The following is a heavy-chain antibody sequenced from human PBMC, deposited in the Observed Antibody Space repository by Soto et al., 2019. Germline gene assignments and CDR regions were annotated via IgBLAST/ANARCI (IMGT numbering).Heavy chain of an antibody. Sequence: GESLRLSCAASGFTFSSYGMHWVRQAPGKGLEWVAVISYDGSNKYYADSVKGRFTISRDNSKNTLYLQMNSLRAEDTAVYYCAKDPGYCSGGSCYGWDYYYYGMDVWGQGTTVTVSS. CDR2: ISYDGSNK. V-gene: IGHV3-30*18. CDR3: AKDPGYCSGGSCYGWDYYYYGMDV. CDR1: GFTFSSYG. J-gene: IGHJ6*02. D-gene: IGHD2-15*01.